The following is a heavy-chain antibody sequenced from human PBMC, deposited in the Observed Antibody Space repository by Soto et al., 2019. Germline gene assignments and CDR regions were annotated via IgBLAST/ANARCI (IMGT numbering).Heavy chain of an antibody. CDR2: VSGSGGST. Sequence: GGSLRLSCAASGSTFSSYAMSWVRQAPGKGLEWISAVSGSGGSTYYADSVKGRFTISRDNSKDTLYIQMNNLIAEDTAVYYCAKPPDYNWNDYWGQGTLVTVSS. J-gene: IGHJ4*02. CDR3: AKPPDYNWNDY. V-gene: IGHV3-23*01. D-gene: IGHD1-20*01. CDR1: GSTFSSYA.